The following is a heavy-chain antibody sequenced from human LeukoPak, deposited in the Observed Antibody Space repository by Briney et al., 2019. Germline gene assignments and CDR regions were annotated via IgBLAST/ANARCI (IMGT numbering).Heavy chain of an antibody. CDR2: IIPILGIA. CDR3: ARRGRLGGPFDY. Sequence: GASVKVSCKASGGTFSSYAISWVRQAPGQGLEWMGRIIPILGIANYAQKFQGRVTITADKSTSTAYMELSSLRSEDTAVYYCARRGRLGGPFDYWGQGALVTVSS. J-gene: IGHJ4*02. D-gene: IGHD3-10*01. V-gene: IGHV1-69*04. CDR1: GGTFSSYA.